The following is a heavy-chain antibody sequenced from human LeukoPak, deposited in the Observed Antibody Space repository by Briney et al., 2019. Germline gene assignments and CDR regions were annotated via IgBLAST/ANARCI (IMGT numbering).Heavy chain of an antibody. Sequence: ASVKVSCKASGGTFSSYAISWVRQAPGQGLEWMGGIIPIFGTANYAQKFQGRVTIPTDESPSTAYMELSSLRSEDTAVYYCARGNTAMVNDAFDIWGQGTMVTVSS. V-gene: IGHV1-69*05. D-gene: IGHD5-18*01. CDR3: ARGNTAMVNDAFDI. J-gene: IGHJ3*02. CDR1: GGTFSSYA. CDR2: IIPIFGTA.